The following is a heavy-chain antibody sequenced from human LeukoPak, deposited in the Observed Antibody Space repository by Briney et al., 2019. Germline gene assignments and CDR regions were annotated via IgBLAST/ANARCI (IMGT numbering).Heavy chain of an antibody. V-gene: IGHV4-59*01. CDR1: GGSISSYY. J-gene: IGHJ6*03. Sequence: SETLSLTCTVSGGSISSYYWSWIRQPPGKGLEWIGYIYYSGSTNYNPSLKNRVTISVDTSKNQFSLKLSSVTAAETAVYYCAREGRYRYGYNEYHSYMDIWGKGTTVTVSS. CDR2: IYYSGST. CDR3: AREGRYRYGYNEYHSYMDI. D-gene: IGHD5-24*01.